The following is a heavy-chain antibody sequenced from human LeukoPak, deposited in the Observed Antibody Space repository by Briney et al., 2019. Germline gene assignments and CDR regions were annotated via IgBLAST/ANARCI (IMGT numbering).Heavy chain of an antibody. V-gene: IGHV3-30*03. CDR1: GFTFSSYG. CDR3: ATSCYRYSSSWCHHAFDI. J-gene: IGHJ3*02. D-gene: IGHD6-13*01. CDR2: ISYDGSNK. Sequence: GGSLRLSCAASGFTFSSYGMHWVRQAPGEGLEWVAVISYDGSNKYYADSVKGRFTISRDNSKNTLYLQMNSLRAEDTAVYYCATSCYRYSSSWCHHAFDIWGQGTMVTVS.